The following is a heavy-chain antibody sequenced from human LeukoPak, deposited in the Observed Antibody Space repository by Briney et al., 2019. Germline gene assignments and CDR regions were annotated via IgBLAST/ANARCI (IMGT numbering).Heavy chain of an antibody. D-gene: IGHD6-13*01. Sequence: PSETLSLTCTVPGGSISNYYWSWIRQPPGKGLEWIGEINHSGSTNYNPSLKSRVTISVDTSKNQFSLKLSSVTAADTAVYYCARGGHSAAADHYYYYGMDVWGQGTTVTVSS. V-gene: IGHV4-34*01. CDR2: INHSGST. CDR1: GGSISNYY. J-gene: IGHJ6*02. CDR3: ARGGHSAAADHYYYYGMDV.